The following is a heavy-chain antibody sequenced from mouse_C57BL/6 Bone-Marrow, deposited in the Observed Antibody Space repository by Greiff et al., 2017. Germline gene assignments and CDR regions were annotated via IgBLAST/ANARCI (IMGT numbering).Heavy chain of an antibody. CDR3: ARRGSSYAMDY. CDR2: INPSSGYT. V-gene: IGHV1-7*01. Sequence: VQLQQSGAELAKPGASVKLSCKASGYTFTSYWMHWVKQRPGQGLEWIGYINPSSGYTKYNQKFKDKATLTADKSPSTAYMQLSSLTYEDSAVYYCARRGSSYAMDYWGQGTSVTVSS. D-gene: IGHD1-1*01. CDR1: GYTFTSYW. J-gene: IGHJ4*01.